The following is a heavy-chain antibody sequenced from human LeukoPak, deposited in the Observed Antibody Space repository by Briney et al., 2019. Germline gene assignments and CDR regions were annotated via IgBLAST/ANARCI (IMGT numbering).Heavy chain of an antibody. CDR2: INHSGST. V-gene: IGHV4-34*01. Sequence: PSETLSLTCAVYGGSFSGYYWSWIRQPPGKGLEWIGEINHSGSTNYNPSLKSRVTISVDTSKNQFSLKLSSVTAADTAVYYCARGLSSGWFPRGIDYWGQGTLVTVSS. CDR3: ARGLSSGWFPRGIDY. D-gene: IGHD6-19*01. CDR1: GGSFSGYY. J-gene: IGHJ4*02.